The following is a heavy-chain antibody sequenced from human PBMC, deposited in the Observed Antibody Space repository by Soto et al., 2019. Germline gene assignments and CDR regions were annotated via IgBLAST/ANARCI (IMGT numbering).Heavy chain of an antibody. D-gene: IGHD5-18*01. V-gene: IGHV4-4*02. CDR3: ARRAKKGYSYGYDY. J-gene: IGHJ4*02. CDR1: GGSISSSNW. Sequence: XGTLSITCAVSGGSISSSNWWGCVRQPPGKGLEWIGEIYHSGSTNYNPSLKSRVTISVDKSKNQFSLKLSSVTAADTAVYYCARRAKKGYSYGYDYWGQGTLVTVS. CDR2: IYHSGST.